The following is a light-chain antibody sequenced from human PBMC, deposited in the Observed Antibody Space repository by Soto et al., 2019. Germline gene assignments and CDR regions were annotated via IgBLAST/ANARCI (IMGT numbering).Light chain of an antibody. V-gene: IGLV1-40*01. CDR1: RSNIGAHYD. CDR3: QSYDSSLSVYV. Sequence: QSVLTQPPSVPAAPGQRVTISCTGSRSNIGAHYDVHWYQQLPGTAPKLLIYGNTNRPSGVPDRFSGSKSGTSASLAITGLQAEDEADYYCQSYDSSLSVYVFGSGTKVTVL. J-gene: IGLJ1*01. CDR2: GNT.